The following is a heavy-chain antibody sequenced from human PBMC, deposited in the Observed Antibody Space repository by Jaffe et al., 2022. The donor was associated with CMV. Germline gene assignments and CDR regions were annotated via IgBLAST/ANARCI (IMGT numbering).Heavy chain of an antibody. V-gene: IGHV3-11*01. CDR3: ARDRRVGIAAAASPPDYYYGMDV. D-gene: IGHD6-13*01. CDR1: GFTFSDYY. J-gene: IGHJ6*02. Sequence: QVQLVESGGGLVKPGGSLRLSCAASGFTFSDYYMSWIRQAPGKGLEWVSYISSSGSTIYYADSVKGRFTISRDNAKNSLYLQMNSLRAEDTAVYYCARDRRVGIAAAASPPDYYYGMDVWGQGTTVTVSS. CDR2: ISSSGSTI.